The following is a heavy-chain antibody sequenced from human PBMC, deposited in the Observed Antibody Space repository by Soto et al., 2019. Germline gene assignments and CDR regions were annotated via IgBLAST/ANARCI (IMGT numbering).Heavy chain of an antibody. CDR1: FR. Sequence: FRVNRIRQNPGKGLEWVSSISSSSSYIYYADSVKGRFTISRDNAKNSLYLQMNSLRAEDTAVYYCARYYSSSYYWHYYYRSMHVWGPGPPVTAS. D-gene: IGHD3-22*01. V-gene: IGHV3-21*01. CDR3: ARYYSSSYYWHYYYRSMHV. CDR2: ISSSSSYI. J-gene: IGHJ6*02.